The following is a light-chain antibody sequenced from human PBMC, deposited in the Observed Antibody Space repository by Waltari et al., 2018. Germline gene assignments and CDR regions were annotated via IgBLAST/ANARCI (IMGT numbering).Light chain of an antibody. CDR2: DAS. J-gene: IGKJ3*01. V-gene: IGKV3-11*01. CDR3: QQRSNWPGFT. CDR1: QSVSSY. Sequence: EMVLTQSPATLSLSPGERATLSCRASQSVSSYLAWYQQKPGQAPRLLIYDASNRATGIPAMFSGSVSGTDFTLTISSLEPEDFAVYYCQQRSNWPGFTFDPGTKVDIK.